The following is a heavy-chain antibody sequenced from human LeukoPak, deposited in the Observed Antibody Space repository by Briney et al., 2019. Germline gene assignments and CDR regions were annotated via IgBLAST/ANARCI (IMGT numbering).Heavy chain of an antibody. CDR3: ARWLYSDTAMVYYFDY. Sequence: PSETLSFTCTVSGASISSYYWSWIRQPPGKGLEWIGYIYYSGSTNYNPSLKSRVTISVDTSKNQFSLKLSSVTAADTAVYYCARWLYSDTAMVYYFDYWGQGTLVTVSS. V-gene: IGHV4-59*01. D-gene: IGHD5-18*01. CDR2: IYYSGST. CDR1: GASISSYY. J-gene: IGHJ4*02.